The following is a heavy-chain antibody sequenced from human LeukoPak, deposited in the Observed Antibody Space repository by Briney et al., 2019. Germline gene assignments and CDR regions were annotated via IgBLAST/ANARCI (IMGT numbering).Heavy chain of an antibody. V-gene: IGHV4-38-2*02. CDR2: IYHSGST. CDR3: AGHRYGSGVRYYYMDV. CDR1: GYSISSGYY. J-gene: IGHJ6*03. Sequence: SETLSLTCTVSGYSISSGYYWGWIRQPPGKGLEWIGSIYHSGSTYYNPSLKSRVTISVDTSKNQFSLKLSSVTAADTAVYYCAGHRYGSGVRYYYMDVWGKGTTVTISS. D-gene: IGHD3-10*01.